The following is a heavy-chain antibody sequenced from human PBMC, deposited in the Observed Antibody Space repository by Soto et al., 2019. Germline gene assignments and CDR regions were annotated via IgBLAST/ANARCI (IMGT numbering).Heavy chain of an antibody. CDR2: ISYDGSNK. J-gene: IGHJ4*02. CDR3: AREGGAVAGYFDY. D-gene: IGHD6-19*01. CDR1: GFTFSSYA. V-gene: IGHV3-30-3*01. Sequence: PGGSLRLSCAASGFTFSSYAMHWARQAPGKGLEWVAVISYDGSNKYYADSVKGRFTISRDNSKNTLYLQMNSLRAEDTAVYYCAREGGAVAGYFDYWGQGT.